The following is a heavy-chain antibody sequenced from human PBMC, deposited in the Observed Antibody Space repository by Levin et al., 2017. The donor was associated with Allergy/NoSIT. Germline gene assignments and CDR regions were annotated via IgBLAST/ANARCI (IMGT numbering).Heavy chain of an antibody. CDR3: ARYPPGMPNDY. CDR1: GYTFTNYD. D-gene: IGHD2-2*01. Sequence: GASVKVSCNTSGYTFTNYDINWVRQATGQGLEWMGWMNPHSGNTYYAQKFQGRVTMTRNPSINTAYMELNSLRSDDTAVYYCARYPPGMPNDYWGQGTLVTVSS. V-gene: IGHV1-8*01. J-gene: IGHJ4*02. CDR2: MNPHSGNT.